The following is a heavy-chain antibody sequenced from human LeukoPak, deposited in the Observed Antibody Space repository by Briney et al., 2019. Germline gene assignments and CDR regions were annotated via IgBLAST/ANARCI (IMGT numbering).Heavy chain of an antibody. J-gene: IGHJ4*02. CDR3: ARDYGDYVLDY. V-gene: IGHV1-2*02. CDR2: INPNSGGT. CDR1: GYTFSSYY. Sequence: ASVKVSCKASGYTFSSYYMRWVRQAPGQGLEWMGWINPNSGGTNYAQKFQGRVTMTRDTSISTAYMELSRLRSDDTAVYYCARDYGDYVLDYWGQGTLVTVSS. D-gene: IGHD4-17*01.